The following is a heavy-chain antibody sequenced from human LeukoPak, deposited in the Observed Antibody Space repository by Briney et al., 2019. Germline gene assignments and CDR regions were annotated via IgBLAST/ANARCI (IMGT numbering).Heavy chain of an antibody. V-gene: IGHV7-4-1*02. CDR3: ARGPPNYDFWSGYIPTERYYYYYYMDV. CDR1: GYTFTSYA. Sequence: ASVKVSCKASGYTFTSYAMNWVRQAPGQGLEGMGWINTNTGNPTYAQGFTGRFVFSLDTSVSTAYLQISSLKAEDTAVYYCARGPPNYDFWSGYIPTERYYYYYYMDVWGKGTTVTVSS. CDR2: INTNTGNP. D-gene: IGHD3-3*01. J-gene: IGHJ6*03.